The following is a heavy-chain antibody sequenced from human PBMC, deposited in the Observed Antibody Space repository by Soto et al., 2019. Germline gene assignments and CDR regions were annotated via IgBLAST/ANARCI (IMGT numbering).Heavy chain of an antibody. CDR2: IYHSGST. V-gene: IGHV4-30-2*01. Sequence: QLQLQESGSGLVKPSQTLSLTCAVSGGSISGGGYSWSWIRQPPGKGLEWIGYIYHSGSTYYNPSLKSRVTISVDRSKNQFSLKLSSVTAADTAVYYCARGQENYYYYGMDVWGQGTTVTVSS. CDR1: GGSISGGGYS. J-gene: IGHJ6*02. CDR3: ARGQENYYYYGMDV.